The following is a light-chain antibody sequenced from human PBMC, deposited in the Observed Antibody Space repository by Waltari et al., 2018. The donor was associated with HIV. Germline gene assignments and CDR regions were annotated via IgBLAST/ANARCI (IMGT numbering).Light chain of an antibody. J-gene: IGKJ1*01. V-gene: IGKV3D-15*01. CDR3: QQYKYWPET. Sequence: EVVLTQAPSTLSASLGEGASLSCRASQNITNKLGWYQQKAGQAPRHLIYDASRRATAIPDRFSGSGSGTEFNLTISRLVFEDVAVYVCQQYKYWPETFGQGTKVEIK. CDR1: QNITNK. CDR2: DAS.